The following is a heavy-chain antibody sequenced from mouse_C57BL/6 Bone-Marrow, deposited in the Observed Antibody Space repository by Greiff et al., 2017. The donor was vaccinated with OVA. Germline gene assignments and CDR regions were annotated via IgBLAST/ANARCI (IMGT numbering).Heavy chain of an antibody. V-gene: IGHV5-17*01. D-gene: IGHD1-1*01. CDR2: ISSGSSTI. CDR3: ARSQYYGSSYYYYAIDY. Sequence: EVQGVGSGGGLVKPGGSLKLSCAASGFTFSDYGMHWVRQAPEKGLEWVAYISSGSSTIYYADTVKGRFTIPRDNAKNTLFLQMTSLRSEDTAMYYCARSQYYGSSYYYYAIDYWGQGTSVTVSS. J-gene: IGHJ4*01. CDR1: GFTFSDYG.